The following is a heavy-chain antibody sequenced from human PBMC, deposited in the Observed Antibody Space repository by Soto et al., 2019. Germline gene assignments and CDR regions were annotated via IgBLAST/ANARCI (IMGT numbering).Heavy chain of an antibody. CDR2: ISAHNGDT. D-gene: IGHD3-22*01. J-gene: IGHJ4*02. V-gene: IGHV1-18*04. Sequence: ASVKVSCKASGYTFNYYGISWVRQAPGQGLEWVGWISAHNGDTKYAQNLQGRLTLTTDTSTSTAYMELTSLTSDDTAVYYCARDGSRYFDSSGLMWFYWGQGTLVTVSS. CDR1: GYTFNYYG. CDR3: ARDGSRYFDSSGLMWFY.